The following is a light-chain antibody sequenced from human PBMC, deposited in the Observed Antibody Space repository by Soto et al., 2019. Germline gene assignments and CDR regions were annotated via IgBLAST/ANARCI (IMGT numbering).Light chain of an antibody. CDR2: DVR. Sequence: QAVLSQPASVSGSPGQAITISCTGSTNDVGGYDYVSWYQQHPGRAPKLMIFDVRSRPSGVSNRFSGSKSGNTASLTISGLQTEDEADYYCRSFTSRNVVIFGGGTKLTVL. CDR3: RSFTSRNVVI. J-gene: IGLJ2*01. CDR1: TNDVGGYDY. V-gene: IGLV2-14*03.